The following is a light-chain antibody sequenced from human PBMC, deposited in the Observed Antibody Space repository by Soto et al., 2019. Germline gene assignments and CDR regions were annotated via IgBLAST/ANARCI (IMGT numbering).Light chain of an antibody. Sequence: EIVMTQSPTTVSVSPGERATLSCRASQSVNTNLAWYQQKPGQAPRLLISVASTRGPSIAARFTGSGSGTNFTLSISGLQSEDFAVYYCQQYNDWSLYTFGQGTKLEIK. CDR2: VAS. V-gene: IGKV3-15*01. J-gene: IGKJ2*01. CDR3: QQYNDWSLYT. CDR1: QSVNTN.